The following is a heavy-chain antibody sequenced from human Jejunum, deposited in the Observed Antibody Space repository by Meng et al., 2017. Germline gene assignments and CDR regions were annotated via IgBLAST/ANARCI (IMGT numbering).Heavy chain of an antibody. CDR2: IYYSGSA. J-gene: IGHJ4*02. V-gene: IGHV4-39*07. Sequence: SETLSLTCTVSGASISSGGYSWGWIRQPPGKGLEWIGIIYYSGSASYNPSLRSRVTISMDTSKSQFSLNLSSVTAADTAVYYCSRGQGDSWGQGTLVTSPQ. CDR1: GASISSGGYS. CDR3: SRGQGDS.